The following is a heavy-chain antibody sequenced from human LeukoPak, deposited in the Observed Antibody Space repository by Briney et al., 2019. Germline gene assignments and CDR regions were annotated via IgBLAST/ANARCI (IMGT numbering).Heavy chain of an antibody. D-gene: IGHD6-19*01. J-gene: IGHJ4*02. CDR3: AREDSSGLDY. CDR1: GFTFSSYW. V-gene: IGHV3-7*01. Sequence: GGSLRLSCAASGFTFSSYWMSWVRQAPGKGLEWVANIKKDGSEKYYVDSVKGRFTISRDNAKNSLYLQVNSLRAEDTAIYYCAREDSSGLDYWGQGTLVTVSS. CDR2: IKKDGSEK.